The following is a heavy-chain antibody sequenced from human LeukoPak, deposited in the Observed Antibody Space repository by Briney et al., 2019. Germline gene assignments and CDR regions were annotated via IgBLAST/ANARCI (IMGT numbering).Heavy chain of an antibody. D-gene: IGHD6-13*01. Sequence: GGSLRLSCAASGFTFSSYSMNWVRQAPGKGLEWVAVISYDGSNKYYADSVKGRFTISRDNSKNTLYLQMNSLRAEDTAVYYCARVPVEGMGYYYYMDVWGKGTTVTVSS. J-gene: IGHJ6*03. CDR2: ISYDGSNK. V-gene: IGHV3-30*03. CDR1: GFTFSSYS. CDR3: ARVPVEGMGYYYYMDV.